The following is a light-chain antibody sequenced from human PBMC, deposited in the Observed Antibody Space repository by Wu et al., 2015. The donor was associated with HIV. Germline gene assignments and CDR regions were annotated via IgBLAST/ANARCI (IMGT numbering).Light chain of an antibody. CDR1: QSVGSY. J-gene: IGKJ2*01. CDR3: QQYSNWPYT. Sequence: EIVLTQSPATLSLSPGERATLSCRASQSVGSYLAWYQQKPGQAPRLLIYNASDRATGIPARFSGSGSGTDFTLTISRLEPEDFALYYCQQYSNWPYTFGQGTKLQIK. V-gene: IGKV3-11*01. CDR2: NAS.